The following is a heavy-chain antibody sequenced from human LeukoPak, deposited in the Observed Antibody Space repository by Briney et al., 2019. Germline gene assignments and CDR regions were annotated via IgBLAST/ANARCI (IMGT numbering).Heavy chain of an antibody. D-gene: IGHD6-13*01. CDR1: GYTFTSYY. CDR3: ARDASSSWYFFDL. V-gene: IGHV1-46*01. J-gene: IGHJ2*01. Sequence: GASVKVSCKASGYTFTSYYVHWVRQAPGQGLEWMGIINPSGGSTSYAQKFQGRVTMTRDMSTSTVYMELSSLRSEDTAVYYCARDASSSWYFFDLWGRGTLVTVSS. CDR2: INPSGGST.